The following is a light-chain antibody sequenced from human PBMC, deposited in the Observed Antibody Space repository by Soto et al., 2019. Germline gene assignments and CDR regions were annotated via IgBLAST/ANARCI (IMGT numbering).Light chain of an antibody. CDR1: SSDVGGYNL. CDR3: YSYAGSKFVG. CDR2: EVT. Sequence: QSALTQPASVSGSPGQSITISCTGTSSDVGGYNLVSWYQQHPGKAPKLMTYEVTKRHSGLSNRFSGSKSGNTASLTISGLQAEDESDYFCYSYAGSKFVGFGGGTKLTFL. V-gene: IGLV2-23*02. J-gene: IGLJ2*01.